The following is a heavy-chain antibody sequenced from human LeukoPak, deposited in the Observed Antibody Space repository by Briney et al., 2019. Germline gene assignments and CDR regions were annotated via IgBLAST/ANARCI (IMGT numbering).Heavy chain of an antibody. D-gene: IGHD6-13*01. CDR2: ISGSGTGP. J-gene: IGHJ4*01. CDR1: GFTFSSYS. CDR3: ARETRGYGSNWTPGDY. V-gene: IGHV3-23*01. Sequence: GGSLRLSCAASGFTFSSYSMNWVRQAPGKGLELVSAISGSGTGPYYADSVRGRFTISRDNSKNTLYLQMNSLRDEDTAVYFCARETRGYGSNWTPGDYWGQGTLVTVSS.